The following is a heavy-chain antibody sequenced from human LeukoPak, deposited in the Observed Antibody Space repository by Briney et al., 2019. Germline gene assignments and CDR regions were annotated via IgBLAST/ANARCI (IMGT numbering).Heavy chain of an antibody. CDR3: AKGSAAARPYYFDS. D-gene: IGHD6-6*01. J-gene: IGHJ4*02. V-gene: IGHV3-23*01. CDR2: ISTNGVNT. Sequence: GGSLRLSCAASGFTFSSYSMNWVRQAQGKELEWISAISTNGVNTYYAGSVKGRFTISRDNSRHTLSLQMNGLRADDTAVYYCAKGSAAARPYYFDSWGQGTLVAVSS. CDR1: GFTFSSYS.